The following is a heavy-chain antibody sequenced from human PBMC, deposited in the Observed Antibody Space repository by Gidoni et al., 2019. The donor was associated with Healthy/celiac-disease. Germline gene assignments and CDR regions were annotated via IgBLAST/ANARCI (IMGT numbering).Heavy chain of an antibody. V-gene: IGHV3-30-3*01. Sequence: QVQLVESGGGVVQPGRSLRLSCAASGFTFSSYAMHWVRQAPGKGLEWVAVISYDGSNKYYADSVKGRFTISRDNSKNTLYLQMNSLRAEDTAVYYCARDPPNWNDPGVPDYWGQGTLVTVSS. CDR3: ARDPPNWNDPGVPDY. CDR2: ISYDGSNK. CDR1: GFTFSSYA. J-gene: IGHJ4*02. D-gene: IGHD1-1*01.